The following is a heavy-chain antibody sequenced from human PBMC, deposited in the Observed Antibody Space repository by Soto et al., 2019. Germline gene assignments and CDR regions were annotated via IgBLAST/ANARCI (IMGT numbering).Heavy chain of an antibody. Sequence: ASVKVSCKASGYTFTIYYIYWVRQAPGQGLEWMGIINPSGDSASYAQKFQGRLTMTRDTSTTTVYMELSSLRSEDTAVYYCARGPQIIYDFWSGYYRGAFDIWGQGTMVTVSS. V-gene: IGHV1-46*01. CDR1: GYTFTIYY. J-gene: IGHJ3*02. CDR3: ARGPQIIYDFWSGYYRGAFDI. D-gene: IGHD3-3*01. CDR2: INPSGDSA.